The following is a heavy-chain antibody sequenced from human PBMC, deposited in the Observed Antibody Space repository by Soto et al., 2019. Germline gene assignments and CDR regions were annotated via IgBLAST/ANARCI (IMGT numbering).Heavy chain of an antibody. CDR1: GFSFSISP. V-gene: IGHV3-30-3*01. D-gene: IGHD7-27*01. CDR3: ARDPKTSGGQHWAFNYLDS. J-gene: IGHJ4*02. CDR2: ISYDGTNK. Sequence: QVHLVESGGGVVQPGRSLRLSCAASGFSFSISPMHWVRQAPGKGPEWVALISYDGTNKFYADSVKGRFTISRDNSKSTLYLQVDRLRPEDAAVYYCARDPKTSGGQHWAFNYLDSWGQGTLVTVSS.